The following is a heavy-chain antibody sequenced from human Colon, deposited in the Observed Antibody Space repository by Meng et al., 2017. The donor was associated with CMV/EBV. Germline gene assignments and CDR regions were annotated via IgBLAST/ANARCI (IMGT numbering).Heavy chain of an antibody. Sequence: SETLSLTCTVSGGSISSYYWSWIRQPPGKGLEWIGYIYYSGSTNYNPSLKSRVTISVDTSKNQSSLKLSSVTAADTAVYYCARVNGIVGAIDAFDIWGQGTMVTVSS. V-gene: IGHV4-59*01. CDR3: ARVNGIVGAIDAFDI. CDR1: GGSISSYY. D-gene: IGHD1-26*01. CDR2: IYYSGST. J-gene: IGHJ3*02.